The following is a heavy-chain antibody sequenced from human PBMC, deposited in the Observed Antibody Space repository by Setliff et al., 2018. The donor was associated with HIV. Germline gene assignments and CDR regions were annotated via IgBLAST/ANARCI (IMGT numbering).Heavy chain of an antibody. Sequence: PGGSLRLSCSVSGFTFSSHGMHWVRQTPGKWLEWVAFTVIDGTYTFYAESVKGRFTISRYNANSTLYLQMNSLSPDDTAVYYCVKDPREGAGYFDYWCQVTQVTVSS. CDR2: TVIDGTYT. V-gene: IGHV3-30*02. CDR1: GFTFSSHG. J-gene: IGHJ4*02. D-gene: IGHD1-26*01. CDR3: VKDPREGAGYFDY.